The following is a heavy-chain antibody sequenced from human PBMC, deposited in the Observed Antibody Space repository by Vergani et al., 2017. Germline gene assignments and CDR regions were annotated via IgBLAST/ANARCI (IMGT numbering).Heavy chain of an antibody. J-gene: IGHJ4*02. Sequence: QVQLVESGGGVVQRGGSLRLSCATSGFTLSNYDMQWIRQGPGKGLEFVAFIQIDGSNQYYADSVKGRFTLSRDFSKNTLYLQMNSLRTDDTATYYCAKHFRGWGIDYWGQGPQVIVSS. V-gene: IGHV3-30*02. CDR2: IQIDGSNQ. D-gene: IGHD3-16*01. CDR1: GFTLSNYD. CDR3: AKHFRGWGIDY.